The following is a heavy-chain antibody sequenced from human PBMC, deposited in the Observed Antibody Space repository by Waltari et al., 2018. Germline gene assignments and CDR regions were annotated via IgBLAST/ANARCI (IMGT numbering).Heavy chain of an antibody. CDR3: ARDRDYDFWSGYLRNYYYYGMDV. V-gene: IGHV1-18*01. CDR2: ISAYNGNT. D-gene: IGHD3-3*01. Sequence: QVQLVQSGAEVKKPGAAVKVSCKASGSTFTSYGISWMRQAPGQGLEWMGWISAYNGNTNYAQKLQGRVTMTTDTSTSTAYMELRSLRSDDTAVYYCARDRDYDFWSGYLRNYYYYGMDVWGQGTTVTVSS. J-gene: IGHJ6*02. CDR1: GSTFTSYG.